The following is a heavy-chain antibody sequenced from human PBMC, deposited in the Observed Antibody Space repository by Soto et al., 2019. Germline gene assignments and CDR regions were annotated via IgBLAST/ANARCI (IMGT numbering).Heavy chain of an antibody. Sequence: GGSLRLSCAASGFTFSSYAMHWVRQAPGKGLEYVSAISSNGGSTYYANSVKGRFTISRDNSKNTLYLQMGSLRAEDMAVYYCARVGGTGYFDYWGQGTLVTVSS. D-gene: IGHD1-1*01. CDR3: ARVGGTGYFDY. V-gene: IGHV3-64*01. CDR2: ISSNGGST. CDR1: GFTFSSYA. J-gene: IGHJ4*02.